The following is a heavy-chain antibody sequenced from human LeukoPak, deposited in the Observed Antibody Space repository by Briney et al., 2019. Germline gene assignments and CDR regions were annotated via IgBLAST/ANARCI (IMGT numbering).Heavy chain of an antibody. CDR2: INSDGSST. CDR1: GFTFSSYW. Sequence: PGGSLRLSCAASGFTFSSYWMHWVRQAPGKGLVWVSRINSDGSSTSCADSVKGRFTISRDNAKNTLHLQMNSLRAEDTAVYYCAYGDYLFDYWGQRTLVTVSS. J-gene: IGHJ4*02. V-gene: IGHV3-74*01. CDR3: AYGDYLFDY. D-gene: IGHD4-17*01.